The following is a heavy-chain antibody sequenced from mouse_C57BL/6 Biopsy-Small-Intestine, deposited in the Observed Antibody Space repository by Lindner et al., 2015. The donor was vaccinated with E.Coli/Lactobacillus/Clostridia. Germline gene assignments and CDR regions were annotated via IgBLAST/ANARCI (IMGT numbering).Heavy chain of an antibody. J-gene: IGHJ1*03. Sequence: VQLQESGGGLVKPGGSLKLSCAASGFTFSSYAMSWVRQTPEKRLEWVATISDGGSYTYYPDGVKGRFTISRDNAKNTLYLQMSSLKSEDTAMYYCARQDYYYGSSHWYFDVWGTGTTVTVSS. D-gene: IGHD1-1*01. CDR2: ISDGGSYT. V-gene: IGHV5-6*01. CDR1: GFTFSSYA. CDR3: ARQDYYYGSSHWYFDV.